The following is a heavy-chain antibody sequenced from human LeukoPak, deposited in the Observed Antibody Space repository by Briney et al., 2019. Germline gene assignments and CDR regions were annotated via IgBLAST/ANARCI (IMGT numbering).Heavy chain of an antibody. CDR1: GGTFSSYA. Sequence: ASVKVSCKASGGTFSSYAISWARQAPGQGLEWMGRINPNSGDTNYAQKFQGRVTMTWDTSISTAYMELSRLRSDDTAVYYCARGGFDYWGQGTLVTVSS. CDR3: ARGGFDY. CDR2: INPNSGDT. J-gene: IGHJ4*02. V-gene: IGHV1-2*06.